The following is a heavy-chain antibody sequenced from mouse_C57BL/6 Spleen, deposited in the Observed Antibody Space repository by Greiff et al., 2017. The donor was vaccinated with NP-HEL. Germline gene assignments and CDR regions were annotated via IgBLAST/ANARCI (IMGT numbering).Heavy chain of an antibody. CDR2: INPNNGGT. Sequence: EVQVVESGPELVKPGASVKMSCKASGYTFTDYNMHWVKQSHGKSLEWIGYINPNNGGTSYNQKFKGKATLTVNKSSSTAYMELRSLTSEDSAVYYCAREGFYAMDYWGQGTSVTVSS. CDR1: GYTFTDYN. J-gene: IGHJ4*01. CDR3: AREGFYAMDY. V-gene: IGHV1-22*01.